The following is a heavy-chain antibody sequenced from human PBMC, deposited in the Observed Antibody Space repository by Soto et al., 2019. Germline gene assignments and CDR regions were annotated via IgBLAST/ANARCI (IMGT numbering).Heavy chain of an antibody. CDR3: AKDLSPYYYDSSGFPNTGFDP. CDR1: GFTFDDYA. V-gene: IGHV3-9*01. D-gene: IGHD3-22*01. Sequence: PGGSLRLSCAASGFTFDDYAMHWVRQAPGKGLEWVSGISWNSGSIGYADPVKGRFTISRDNAKNSLYLQMNSLRAEDTALYYCAKDLSPYYYDSSGFPNTGFDPWGQGTLVTVSS. J-gene: IGHJ5*02. CDR2: ISWNSGSI.